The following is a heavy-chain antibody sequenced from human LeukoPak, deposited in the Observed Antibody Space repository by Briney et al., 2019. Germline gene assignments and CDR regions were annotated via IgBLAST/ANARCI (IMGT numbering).Heavy chain of an antibody. CDR3: ARDRWLDDDAFDI. V-gene: IGHV3-21*01. D-gene: IGHD5-12*01. CDR1: GFTFSSYA. CDR2: ISSSSSYI. J-gene: IGHJ3*02. Sequence: WGSLRLSCAASGFTFSSYAMNWVRQAPGKGLEWVSSISSSSSYIYYADSVKGRFTISRDNAKNSLYLQMNSLRAEDTAVYYCARDRWLDDDAFDIWGQGTM.